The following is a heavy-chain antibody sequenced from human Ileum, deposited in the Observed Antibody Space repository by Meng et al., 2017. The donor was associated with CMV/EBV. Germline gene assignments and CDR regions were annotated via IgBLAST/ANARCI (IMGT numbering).Heavy chain of an antibody. CDR2: ISSSSSPI. CDR3: VKENKKLRGDY. CDR1: GFTFSIYT. V-gene: IGHV3-48*04. D-gene: IGHD1/OR15-1a*01. Sequence: GESLKISCAASGFTFSIYTMNWVRQAPGKGLEWVSYISSSSSPIYYADSVKGRFTISRDNAKNTLFLQMNGLRAEDTAVYYCVKENKKLRGDYWGQGTLVTVSS. J-gene: IGHJ4*02.